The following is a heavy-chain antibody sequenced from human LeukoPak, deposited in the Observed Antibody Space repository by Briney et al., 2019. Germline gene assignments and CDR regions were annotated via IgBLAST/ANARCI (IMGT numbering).Heavy chain of an antibody. D-gene: IGHD3-10*01. Sequence: PSETLSLTCAVYGGSFSGYYWSWIRQPPGKGLEWIGEINHSGSTNYNPSLKSRVTISVDTSKNQFSLKLSSVTAADTAVYYCAREDLYYYGSGSYPNWFDPWGQGTLVTVSS. V-gene: IGHV4-34*01. J-gene: IGHJ5*02. CDR1: GGSFSGYY. CDR3: AREDLYYYGSGSYPNWFDP. CDR2: INHSGST.